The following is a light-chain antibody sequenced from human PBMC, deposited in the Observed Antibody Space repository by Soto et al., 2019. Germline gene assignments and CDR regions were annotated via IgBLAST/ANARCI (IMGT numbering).Light chain of an antibody. Sequence: QSVLTQPASVSGSPGQSITISCTGTSSDVGGYKYVSWYQQHPDKAPKLIIFEVSNRPSGISSRFSVSKSGNTASLTISGLRAKEEADYYCASYTNRSTSVIFGRGTKLTVL. CDR2: EVS. CDR3: ASYTNRSTSVI. J-gene: IGLJ2*01. CDR1: SSDVGGYKY. V-gene: IGLV2-14*01.